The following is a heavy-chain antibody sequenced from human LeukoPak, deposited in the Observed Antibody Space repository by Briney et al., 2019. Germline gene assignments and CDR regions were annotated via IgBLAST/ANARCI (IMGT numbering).Heavy chain of an antibody. CDR3: ARGLGCGGDCYHDY. Sequence: GGSLRLSCTLSGFTSSSYAMNWVRQAPGKGLEWVSSIISSINYIYYADSVKGRVQISRDNAKNSLYLQMNSLRAEDTAVYYCARGLGCGGDCYHDYWGQGTLVTVSS. D-gene: IGHD2-21*02. CDR2: IISSINYI. J-gene: IGHJ4*02. V-gene: IGHV3-21*01. CDR1: GFTSSSYA.